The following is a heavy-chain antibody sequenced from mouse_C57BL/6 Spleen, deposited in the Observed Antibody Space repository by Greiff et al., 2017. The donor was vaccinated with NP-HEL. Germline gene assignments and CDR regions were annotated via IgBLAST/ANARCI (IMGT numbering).Heavy chain of an antibody. V-gene: IGHV1-42*01. CDR3: ARGPILRDSDAMDY. D-gene: IGHD2-5*01. J-gene: IGHJ4*01. Sequence: VQLQQSGPELVKPGASVKISCKASGYSFTGYYMNWVKQSPEKSLEWIGEINPSTGGTTYNQKFKAKATLTVDKSSSTAYMQLKSLTSEDSAVYYCARGPILRDSDAMDYWGQGTSVTVSS. CDR2: INPSTGGT. CDR1: GYSFTGYY.